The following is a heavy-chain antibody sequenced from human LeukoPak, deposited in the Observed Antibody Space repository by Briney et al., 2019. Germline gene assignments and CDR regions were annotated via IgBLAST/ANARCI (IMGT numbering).Heavy chain of an antibody. CDR1: GGSISSYY. Sequence: SETLSLTCTVSGGSISSYYWSWIRQPPGKGLEWIGDIYYSGSTKYNPAFKNRVTILVDTTTNQSSLKLSTVTAPDTAAYYCARHHCSGGSCYGTIDYWGQGALVTVSS. D-gene: IGHD2-15*01. V-gene: IGHV4-59*08. CDR2: IYYSGST. J-gene: IGHJ4*02. CDR3: ARHHCSGGSCYGTIDY.